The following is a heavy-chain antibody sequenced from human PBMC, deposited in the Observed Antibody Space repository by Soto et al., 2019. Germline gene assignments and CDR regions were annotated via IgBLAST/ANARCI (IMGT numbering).Heavy chain of an antibody. Sequence: LRLSFAASGFTFSRLAIGWVRQAPGKGLEWVSVIDYSGGTIYYTDSVKGRFTISRDNSKKMLFLQMNSLRAEDTAVYFCAKDATRTDGWYYFDYWGQGALVTVSS. CDR3: AKDATRTDGWYYFDY. CDR1: GFTFSRLA. CDR2: IDYSGGTI. J-gene: IGHJ4*02. D-gene: IGHD6-19*01. V-gene: IGHV3-23*01.